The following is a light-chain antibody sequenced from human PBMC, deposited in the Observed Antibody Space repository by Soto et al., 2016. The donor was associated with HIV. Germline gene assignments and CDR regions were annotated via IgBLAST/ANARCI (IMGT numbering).Light chain of an antibody. CDR1: NIGSKS. CDR2: DDK. Sequence: SYVLLQSPSVSVAPGKTARITCEGDNIGSKSVHWYRQRPGQAPVLVVYDDKDRPSGIPEGFSGSNSGNTATLTISRVEVGHEADYYCQVWDTFSDQLVFGGGTQLTVL. V-gene: IGLV3-21*03. CDR3: QVWDTFSDQLV. J-gene: IGLJ2*01.